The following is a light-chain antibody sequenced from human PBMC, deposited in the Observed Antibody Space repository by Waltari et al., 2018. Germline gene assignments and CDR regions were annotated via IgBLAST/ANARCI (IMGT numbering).Light chain of an antibody. CDR3: LQYDSHPWT. J-gene: IGKJ1*01. CDR2: GAS. CDR1: QCINTF. Sequence: DIQMTQSPSSLSASAGDRVTITCRASQCINTFLNWYQQKPGKPPKRLIYGASTLESGVPTRFSGSGSGTDFTLTINSLQPEDFASYYCLQYDSHPWTFGQGTKVEIK. V-gene: IGKV1-17*01.